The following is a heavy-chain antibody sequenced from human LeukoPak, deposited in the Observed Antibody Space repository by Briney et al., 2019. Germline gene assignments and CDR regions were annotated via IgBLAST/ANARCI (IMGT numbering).Heavy chain of an antibody. D-gene: IGHD3-22*01. Sequence: PGGSLRLSCAASGFTFSSDWMHWVRQVPGKGLVWVSRINSDGSSTRYADSVKGRFAISRDNAKNTLYLQMNSLRAEDTAVYYCARVIDSSAYSVRPFDSWGQGTLVTVSS. CDR3: ARVIDSSAYSVRPFDS. J-gene: IGHJ4*02. V-gene: IGHV3-74*01. CDR2: INSDGSST. CDR1: GFTFSSDW.